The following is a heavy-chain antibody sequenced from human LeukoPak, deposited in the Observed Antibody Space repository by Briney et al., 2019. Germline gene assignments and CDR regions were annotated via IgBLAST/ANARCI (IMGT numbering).Heavy chain of an antibody. Sequence: SETLSLTCAVYGGSFSGYYWSWIRQPPGKGLEWIGEINHSGSTNYNPSLESRVTISVDTSKNQFSLKLSSVTAADTAVYYCARGLETRRKQLWLQDYWGQGTLVTVSS. D-gene: IGHD5-18*01. CDR1: GGSFSGYY. CDR2: INHSGST. V-gene: IGHV4-34*01. J-gene: IGHJ4*02. CDR3: ARGLETRRKQLWLQDY.